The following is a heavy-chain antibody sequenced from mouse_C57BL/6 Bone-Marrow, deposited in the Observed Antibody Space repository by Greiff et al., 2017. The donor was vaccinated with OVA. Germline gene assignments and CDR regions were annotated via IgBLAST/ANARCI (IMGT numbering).Heavy chain of an antibody. V-gene: IGHV1-69*01. Sequence: QVQLQQPGAELVMPGASVKLSCKASGYTFTSYWMHWVKQRPGQGLEWIGEIDPSDSYTNYNQKFKGKSTLTVDKSSSTAYMQLSSLTSEDSAVYDCARSGSPWYFDVWGTGTTVTVSS. CDR2: IDPSDSYT. J-gene: IGHJ1*03. D-gene: IGHD1-1*01. CDR1: GYTFTSYW. CDR3: ARSGSPWYFDV.